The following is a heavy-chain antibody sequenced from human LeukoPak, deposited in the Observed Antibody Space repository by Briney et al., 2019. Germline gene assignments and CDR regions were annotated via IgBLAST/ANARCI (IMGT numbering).Heavy chain of an antibody. J-gene: IGHJ3*02. CDR1: GGSFSGYY. V-gene: IGHV4-34*01. CDR2: INHSGST. Sequence: PSETLSLSCAVYGGSFSGYYWSWIRQPPGKGLEWIGEINHSGSTNYNPSLKSRVTISVDTSKNQFSLKLSSVTAADTAVYYCAREYYYDTSGYSHDAFDIWGQGTMVTVSS. D-gene: IGHD3-22*01. CDR3: AREYYYDTSGYSHDAFDI.